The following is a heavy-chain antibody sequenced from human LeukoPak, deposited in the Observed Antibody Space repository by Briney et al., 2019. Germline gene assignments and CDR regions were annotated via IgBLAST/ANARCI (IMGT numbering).Heavy chain of an antibody. V-gene: IGHV4-61*01. J-gene: IGHJ4*02. Sequence: NASETLSLTCTVSGDSISSFPYYWSWIRQPPGKGLEWIGYIYYSGSTNYNPSLKSRVTISVDTSKNQFSLKLSSVTAADTAVYYCARGPPASGKYCSSTSCYIWSDYWGQGTLVTVSS. CDR1: GDSISSFPYY. CDR2: IYYSGST. D-gene: IGHD2-2*02. CDR3: ARGPPASGKYCSSTSCYIWSDY.